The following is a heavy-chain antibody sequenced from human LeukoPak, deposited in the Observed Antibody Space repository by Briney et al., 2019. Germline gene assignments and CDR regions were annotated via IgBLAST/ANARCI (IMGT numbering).Heavy chain of an antibody. Sequence: SETLSLTCTVSGGSISSSSYYWGWIRQPPGKGLEWIGSIYYSGSTYYNPSLKSRVTISVDTSKNQFSLKLSPVTAADTAVYYCARQRGTVTTIENWFDPWGQGTLVTVSS. CDR3: ARQRGTVTTIENWFDP. V-gene: IGHV4-39*01. D-gene: IGHD4-17*01. CDR1: GGSISSSSYY. CDR2: IYYSGST. J-gene: IGHJ5*02.